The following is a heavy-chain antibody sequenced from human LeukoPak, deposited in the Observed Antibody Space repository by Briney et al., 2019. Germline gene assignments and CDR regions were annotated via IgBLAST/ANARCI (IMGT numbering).Heavy chain of an antibody. V-gene: IGHV3-30-3*01. J-gene: IGHJ4*02. CDR2: ISSDGSNK. CDR1: RFTFSTYA. Sequence: GGSLRLSCAASRFTFSTYAMHSVRQAPGKGLEWVALISSDGSNKDYADSVKGRFTISRDNSKNTLYLQMNSLRGEDTAVYYCARGRYYMDYWGQGTLVTVSS. CDR3: ARGRYYMDY.